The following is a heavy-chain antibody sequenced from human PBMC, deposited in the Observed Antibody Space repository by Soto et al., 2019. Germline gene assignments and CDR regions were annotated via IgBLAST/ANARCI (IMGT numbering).Heavy chain of an antibody. J-gene: IGHJ5*02. V-gene: IGHV4-34*01. CDR2: INHSGST. CDR3: ARRGPRVRFLEWLSPFDP. D-gene: IGHD3-3*01. Sequence: SSETLSLTCAVYGGSFSGYYWSWIRQPPGKGLEWIGEINHSGSTNYNPSLKSRVTISVDTSKNQFSLKLSSVTAADTAVYYCARRGPRVRFLEWLSPFDPWGQGTLVTVSS. CDR1: GGSFSGYY.